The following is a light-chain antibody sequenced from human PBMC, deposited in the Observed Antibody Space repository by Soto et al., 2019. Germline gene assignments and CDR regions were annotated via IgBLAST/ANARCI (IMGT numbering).Light chain of an antibody. CDR2: SNN. J-gene: IGLJ2*01. CDR1: NSNIGDNF. CDR3: AAWDDSLSGVV. V-gene: IGLV1-47*02. Sequence: QSVLTQPPSASGTPGQRVSISCSGANSNIGDNFVSWYQQLPGMAPKPLIYSNNHRPSGVPDRISGSKSGTSASLAISGLRSEDEADYYCAAWDDSLSGVVFGGGTKLTVL.